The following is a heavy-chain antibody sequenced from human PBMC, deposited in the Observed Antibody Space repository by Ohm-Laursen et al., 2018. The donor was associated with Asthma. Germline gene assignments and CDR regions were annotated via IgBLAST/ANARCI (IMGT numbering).Heavy chain of an antibody. D-gene: IGHD1-1*01. CDR1: GFTVSSNY. CDR2: ITSYSSTT. V-gene: IGHV3-48*01. J-gene: IGHJ6*02. CDR3: AVRTTSAGFDV. Sequence: GSLGLSCAASGFTVSSNYMSWVRQAPGKGLEWVSYITSYSSTTYYADSVKGRFTISRDNAKNSLYLQMNSLRAQDTAVYYCAVRTTSAGFDVWGQGTTVTVSS.